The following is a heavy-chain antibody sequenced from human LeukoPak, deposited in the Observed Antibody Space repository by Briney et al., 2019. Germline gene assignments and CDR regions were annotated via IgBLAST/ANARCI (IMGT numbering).Heavy chain of an antibody. CDR3: ARGVHIVVVPAAPLFDP. CDR1: GGSFSGYY. J-gene: IGHJ5*02. CDR2: INHSGST. Sequence: SETLSLTCAVYGGSFSGYYWSWIRQPPGKGLEWIGEINHSGSTNYNPSLKSRVTISVDTSKNQFSLKLSSVTAADTAVYYCARGVHIVVVPAAPLFDPWGQETLVTVSS. D-gene: IGHD2-2*01. V-gene: IGHV4-34*01.